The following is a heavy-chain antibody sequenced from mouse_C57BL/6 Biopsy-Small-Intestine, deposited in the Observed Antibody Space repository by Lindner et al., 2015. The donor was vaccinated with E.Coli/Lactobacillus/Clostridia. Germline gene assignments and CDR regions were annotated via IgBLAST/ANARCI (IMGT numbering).Heavy chain of an antibody. Sequence: EVQLQESGPELVKPGASVKMSCKASGYTFTDYNMHWVKQSHGKSLEWIGYINPNNDGTSYNQKFKGKATLTVNKSSSTAYMELRSLTSEDSAVYYCASYGNYVYYFDYWGQGTTLTVSS. D-gene: IGHD2-1*01. J-gene: IGHJ2*01. V-gene: IGHV1-22*01. CDR1: GYTFTDYN. CDR2: INPNNDGT. CDR3: ASYGNYVYYFDY.